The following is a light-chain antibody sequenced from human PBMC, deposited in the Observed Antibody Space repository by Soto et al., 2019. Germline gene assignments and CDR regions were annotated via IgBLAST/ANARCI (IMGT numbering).Light chain of an antibody. CDR1: QSILYSSNRMNY. CDR2: WAS. Sequence: DIVMTQSPDSLAVSLGERATINCTSSQSILYSSNRMNYLAWYQQKPGQPPNLLMFWASTRESGVPDRFSGSGSGTDFSLTISTLQAEDVAVYYCQQYFASPLTFGGGTRVDIK. CDR3: QQYFASPLT. J-gene: IGKJ4*01. V-gene: IGKV4-1*01.